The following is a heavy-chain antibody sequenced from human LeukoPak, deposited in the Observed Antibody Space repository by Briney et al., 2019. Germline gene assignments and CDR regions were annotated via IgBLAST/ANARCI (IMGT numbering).Heavy chain of an antibody. CDR3: ASMYFSHYVHH. V-gene: IGHV3-53*01. Sequence: PGGSLRLSCAASGFTVKNNYMSWVRQAPGKGLEWVAGIYSGCSTYYVDSVKGPFPISRDNSKNTLYLQMNSLRAEDTAVYYCASMYFSHYVHHWGQGTLVTVSS. CDR1: GFTVKNNY. D-gene: IGHD2-8*01. J-gene: IGHJ1*01. CDR2: IYSGCST.